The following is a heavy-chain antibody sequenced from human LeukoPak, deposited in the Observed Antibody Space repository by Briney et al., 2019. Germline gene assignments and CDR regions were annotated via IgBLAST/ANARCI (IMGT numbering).Heavy chain of an antibody. CDR2: INPKTGNP. Sequence: GASVTVSCKASGYTFNIYAMNWVRQAPGQGLEWMGWINPKTGNPTYAQGFTGRFVFSLDTSVTTAYLQISSLKDDDTSVYYCAREVPRVGGQWLATYYYYYSMDVWGKGTTVTVSS. V-gene: IGHV7-4-1*02. CDR3: AREVPRVGGQWLATYYYYYSMDV. CDR1: GYTFNIYA. D-gene: IGHD6-19*01. J-gene: IGHJ6*03.